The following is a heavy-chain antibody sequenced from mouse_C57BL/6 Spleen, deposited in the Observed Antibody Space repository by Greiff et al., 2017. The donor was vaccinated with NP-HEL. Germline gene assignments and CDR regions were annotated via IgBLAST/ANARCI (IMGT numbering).Heavy chain of an antibody. CDR3: TLRDFDY. CDR1: GYTFTDYE. CDR2: IDPETGGT. V-gene: IGHV1-15*01. Sequence: QVQLKESGAELVRPGASVTLSCKASGYTFTDYEMHWVKQTPVHGLEWIGAIDPETGGTAYNQKFKGKAILTADKSSSTAYMELRSLTSEDSAVYYCTLRDFDYWGQGTTLTVSS. J-gene: IGHJ2*01. D-gene: IGHD1-1*01.